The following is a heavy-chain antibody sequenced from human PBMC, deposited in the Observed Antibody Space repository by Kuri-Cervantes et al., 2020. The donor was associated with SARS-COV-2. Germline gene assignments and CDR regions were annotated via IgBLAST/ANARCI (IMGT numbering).Heavy chain of an antibody. Sequence: GGSLRLSCAASGFTFSSYAMHWVRQAPGKGLEWVAVISYDGSNKYYADSVKGRFTISRDNSKNTLYLQMNSLRVEDTAVYYCARQGGRAIYFDYWGQGTLVTVSS. CDR1: GFTFSSYA. D-gene: IGHD6-25*01. CDR3: ARQGGRAIYFDY. CDR2: ISYDGSNK. V-gene: IGHV3-30-3*01. J-gene: IGHJ4*02.